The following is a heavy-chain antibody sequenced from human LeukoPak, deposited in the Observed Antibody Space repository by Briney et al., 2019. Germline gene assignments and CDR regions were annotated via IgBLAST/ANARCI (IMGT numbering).Heavy chain of an antibody. CDR1: GGTFSSYA. D-gene: IGHD3-10*01. CDR2: IIPILGIA. V-gene: IGHV1-69*04. Sequence: ASVKVSCKASGGTFSSYAISWVRQAPGQGLEWMGRIIPILGIANYAQKFQGRVTITADKSTSTAYMELSSLRSEDTAVYYCARDIERITMARGVLNWFDPWGQGTLVTVSS. J-gene: IGHJ5*02. CDR3: ARDIERITMARGVLNWFDP.